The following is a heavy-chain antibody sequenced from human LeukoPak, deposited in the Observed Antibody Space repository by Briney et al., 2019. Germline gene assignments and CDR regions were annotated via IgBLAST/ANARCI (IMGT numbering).Heavy chain of an antibody. CDR1: GFTFSSYA. CDR3: ARDLVGAKVY. V-gene: IGHV3-64*01. J-gene: IGHJ4*02. D-gene: IGHD1-26*01. CDR2: ISSNGGST. Sequence: GGSLRLSCAASGFTFSSYAMHWVRQAPGKGLEYVSAISSNGGSTYYANSVKGRFTISRDNSKNTLYLQMGSLRAEDMAVYYCARDLVGAKVYWGQGTLVTVSS.